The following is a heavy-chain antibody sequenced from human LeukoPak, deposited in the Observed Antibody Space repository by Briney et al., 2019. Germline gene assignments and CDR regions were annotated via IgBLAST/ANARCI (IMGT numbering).Heavy chain of an antibody. D-gene: IGHD4-23*01. CDR1: GFTFSDYY. Sequence: GGSLRLSCAASGFTFSDYYMSWIRQAPGKGLEWVSYISSSGSTIYYADSVKGRFTISRDNAKNTLFLQMNSLRGEDTAVYYCAKAVLTPRLDYWGQGTLVTVSS. CDR3: AKAVLTPRLDY. CDR2: ISSSGSTI. V-gene: IGHV3-11*01. J-gene: IGHJ4*02.